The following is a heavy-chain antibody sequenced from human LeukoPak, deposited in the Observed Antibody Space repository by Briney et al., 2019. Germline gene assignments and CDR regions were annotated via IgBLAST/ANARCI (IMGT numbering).Heavy chain of an antibody. D-gene: IGHD5-24*01. CDR1: GYTFTNNW. CDR2: ISPTGGST. V-gene: IGHV1-46*01. Sequence: AXVKVSCKAFGYTFTNNWMHWVRQAPGQGPEWMGLISPTGGSTAYAQKFQGRVTLTRDMSTSTDYLELSSLRSEDTAVYYCARDNSVRDEAWWFYPWGQGTLVTVSS. J-gene: IGHJ5*02. CDR3: ARDNSVRDEAWWFYP.